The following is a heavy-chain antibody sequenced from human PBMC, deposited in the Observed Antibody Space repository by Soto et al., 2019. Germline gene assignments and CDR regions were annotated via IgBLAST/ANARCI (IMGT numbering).Heavy chain of an antibody. V-gene: IGHV4-39*01. Sequence: LPETLSLTCTVSGGSISSSSYYWGWIRQPPGKGLEWIGSIYYSGSTYYNPSLKSRVTISVDTSKNQFSLKLSSVTAADTAVYYCARPEGDYDSYFDYWGQGTLVTVSS. CDR2: IYYSGST. J-gene: IGHJ4*02. D-gene: IGHD4-17*01. CDR1: GGSISSSSYY. CDR3: ARPEGDYDSYFDY.